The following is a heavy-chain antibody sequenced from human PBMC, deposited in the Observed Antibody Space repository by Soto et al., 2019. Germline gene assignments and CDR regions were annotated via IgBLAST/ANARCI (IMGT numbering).Heavy chain of an antibody. CDR3: ARDITDSSGYYYT. Sequence: GGSLRLSCAASGFTVSSNYMSWVRQAPGKGLEWVSVIYSGGSTYYADSVKGRFTISRDNSKNTLYLQMNSLRAEDTAVYYCARDITDSSGYYYTWGQGTLVTVSS. CDR1: GFTVSSNY. V-gene: IGHV3-53*01. CDR2: IYSGGST. J-gene: IGHJ5*02. D-gene: IGHD3-22*01.